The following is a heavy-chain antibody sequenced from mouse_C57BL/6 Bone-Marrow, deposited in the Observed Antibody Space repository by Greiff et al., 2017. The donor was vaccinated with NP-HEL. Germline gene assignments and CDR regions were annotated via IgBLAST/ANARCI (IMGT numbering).Heavy chain of an antibody. Sequence: EVKLQESGGGLVKPGGSLKLSCAASGFTFSDYGMHWVRQAPEKGLEWVAYISSGSSTIYYADTVKGRFTISRDNAKNTLFLQMTSLRSEDTAMYYCARGGTTVVATSDYWGQGTTLTVSS. CDR2: ISSGSSTI. D-gene: IGHD1-1*01. CDR3: ARGGTTVVATSDY. V-gene: IGHV5-17*01. CDR1: GFTFSDYG. J-gene: IGHJ2*01.